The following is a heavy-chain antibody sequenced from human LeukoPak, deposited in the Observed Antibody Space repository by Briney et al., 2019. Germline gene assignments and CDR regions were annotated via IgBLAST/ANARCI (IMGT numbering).Heavy chain of an antibody. J-gene: IGHJ4*02. D-gene: IGHD3-10*01. CDR1: GGTFSSYA. Sequence: SVNVSCKASGGTFSSYAISWVRQAPGQGLEWMGGIIPIFGTANYAQKFQGRVTITADESTSTAYMELSSLRSEDTAVYYCARSAEVVVAMVRGVIPFDYWGQGTLVTVSS. V-gene: IGHV1-69*01. CDR3: ARSAEVVVAMVRGVIPFDY. CDR2: IIPIFGTA.